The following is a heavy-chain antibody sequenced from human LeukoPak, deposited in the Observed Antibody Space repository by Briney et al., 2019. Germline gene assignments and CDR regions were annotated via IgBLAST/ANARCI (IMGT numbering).Heavy chain of an antibody. CDR3: AKDRYDFWSGYPEYYFDY. CDR1: GFTFSSYG. J-gene: IGHJ4*02. V-gene: IGHV3-30*02. CDR2: IRYDGSNK. Sequence: GGSLRLSCAASGFTFSSYGMHWVRQAPGKGLEWVAFIRYDGSNKYYADSVKGRFTISRDNSNNTLYLQMNSLRAEDTAVYYCAKDRYDFWSGYPEYYFDYWGQGTLVTVSS. D-gene: IGHD3-3*01.